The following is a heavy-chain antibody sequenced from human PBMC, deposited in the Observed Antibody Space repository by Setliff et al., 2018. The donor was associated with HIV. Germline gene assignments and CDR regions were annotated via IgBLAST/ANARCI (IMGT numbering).Heavy chain of an antibody. V-gene: IGHV3-48*04. Sequence: GESPNISCAASGFIFSNYRMNWVRQAPGKGPEWVSYITGSGDTIYYADSVKRRFTMSRDNHKDSVYLQMNTLRVEDTAVYYCAREATPRHSSGWVYFDYWGQGMMVTVSS. CDR3: AREATPRHSSGWVYFDY. J-gene: IGHJ4*02. CDR1: GFIFSNYR. D-gene: IGHD6-19*01. CDR2: ITGSGDTI.